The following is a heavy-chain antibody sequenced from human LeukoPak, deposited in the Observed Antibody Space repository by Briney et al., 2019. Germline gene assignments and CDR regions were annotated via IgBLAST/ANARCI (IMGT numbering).Heavy chain of an antibody. V-gene: IGHV3-21*01. Sequence: GGSLRLSCAASGFTFSSYNMNWVRQAPGKGLEWVSSISSSSSYIYYADSVKGRFTISRDNAKNSLYLRMNSLRAEDTAVYYCAVVMVRGVTGLFDIWGQGTMITASS. CDR3: AVVMVRGVTGLFDI. J-gene: IGHJ3*02. D-gene: IGHD3-10*01. CDR2: ISSSSSYI. CDR1: GFTFSSYN.